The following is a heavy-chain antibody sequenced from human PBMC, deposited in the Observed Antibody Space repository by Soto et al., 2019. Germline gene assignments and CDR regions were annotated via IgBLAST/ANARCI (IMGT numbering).Heavy chain of an antibody. Sequence: ASVKVSCKASGYTFTGYYMHWVRQAPGQGLEWMGWINPNSGGTNYAQKFQGRVTMTRDTSISTAYMELSRLRSDDTAVYYCARTTVTYSSGLYWAFDYWGQGTLVTVSS. CDR2: INPNSGGT. V-gene: IGHV1-2*02. CDR1: GYTFTGYY. J-gene: IGHJ4*02. D-gene: IGHD6-19*01. CDR3: ARTTVTYSSGLYWAFDY.